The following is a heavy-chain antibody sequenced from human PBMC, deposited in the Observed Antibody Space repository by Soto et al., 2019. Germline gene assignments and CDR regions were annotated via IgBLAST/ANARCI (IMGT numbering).Heavy chain of an antibody. CDR1: GGSISSYY. CDR2: IYYSGST. J-gene: IGHJ5*02. CDR3: ARGRGYSYTNWFDP. V-gene: IGHV4-59*01. D-gene: IGHD5-18*01. Sequence: ETLSLTCTVSGGSISSYYWSWIRQPPGKGLEWIGYIYYSGSTNYNPSLKSRVTISVDTSKNQFSLKLSSVTAADTAVYYCARGRGYSYTNWFDPWGQGTLVTVSS.